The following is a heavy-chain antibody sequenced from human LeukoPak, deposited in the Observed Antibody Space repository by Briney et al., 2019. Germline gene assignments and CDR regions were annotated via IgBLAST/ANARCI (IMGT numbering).Heavy chain of an antibody. Sequence: GGSLRLSCAASGFTFSTYPMHWVRQAPGKGLEWVAVISYDGSDKHYADPVKGRFTISRDNSKNTLYLQMNSLRAEDTAVYYCAKDQADIVAKYYFDYWGQGTLVTVSS. CDR3: AKDQADIVAKYYFDY. J-gene: IGHJ4*02. V-gene: IGHV3-30-3*01. D-gene: IGHD5-12*01. CDR2: ISYDGSDK. CDR1: GFTFSTYP.